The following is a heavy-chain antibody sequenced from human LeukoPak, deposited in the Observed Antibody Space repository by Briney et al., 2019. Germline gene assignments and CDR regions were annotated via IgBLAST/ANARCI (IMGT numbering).Heavy chain of an antibody. Sequence: GGSLRLSCAASGFTFSSYAMSWVRQAPGKGLKWVSDISGSGANTFYADSVKGRFTVSRDNSKNTMSLQMNSLRAEDMATYYCAKLSLAVAPGALDIWGQGTMVTVSS. CDR2: ISGSGANT. CDR1: GFTFSSYA. D-gene: IGHD6-19*01. J-gene: IGHJ3*02. CDR3: AKLSLAVAPGALDI. V-gene: IGHV3-23*01.